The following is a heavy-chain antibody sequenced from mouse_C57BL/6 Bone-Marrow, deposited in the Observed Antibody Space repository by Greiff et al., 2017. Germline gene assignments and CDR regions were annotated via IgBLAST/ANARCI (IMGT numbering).Heavy chain of an antibody. CDR3: AREEITSVVANYAIDY. CDR2: ISDGGSYT. J-gene: IGHJ4*01. D-gene: IGHD1-1*01. CDR1: GFTFSSYA. Sequence: EVQLVESGGGLVKPGGSLKLSCAASGFTFSSYAMSWVRQTPEKRLEWVATISDGGSYTYYPDNVKGRFTISRDNAKNNLYLQRSHLKSEDTAMYYCAREEITSVVANYAIDYWGQGTSVTVSS. V-gene: IGHV5-4*01.